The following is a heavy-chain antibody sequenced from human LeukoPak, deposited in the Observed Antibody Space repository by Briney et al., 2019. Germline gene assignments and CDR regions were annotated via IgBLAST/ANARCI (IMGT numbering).Heavy chain of an antibody. CDR1: GGSISSSSYY. D-gene: IGHD5-24*01. CDR2: IYYSGST. J-gene: IGHJ4*02. CDR3: ARGRRDGYNPFDY. Sequence: SETLSLTCTVSGGSISSSSYYWGWIRQPPGKGLEWIGSIYYSGSTNYNPSLKSRVTISVDTSKNQFSLKLSSVTAADTAVYYCARGRRDGYNPFDYWGQGTLVTVSS. V-gene: IGHV4-39*07.